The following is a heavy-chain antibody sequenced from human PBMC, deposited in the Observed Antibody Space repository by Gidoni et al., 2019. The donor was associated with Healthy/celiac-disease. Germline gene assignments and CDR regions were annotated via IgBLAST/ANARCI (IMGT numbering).Heavy chain of an antibody. Sequence: EVQLVESGGGLVQPGGSLRLSCAASGFTFSSYAMHWVRQAPGKGLEYVSAISSNGGSTYYANSVKGRFTISRDNSKNTLYLQMGSLRAEDMAVYYCARDRYYYGSGSYLFDYWGQGTLVTVSS. CDR1: GFTFSSYA. CDR2: ISSNGGST. J-gene: IGHJ4*02. D-gene: IGHD3-10*01. CDR3: ARDRYYYGSGSYLFDY. V-gene: IGHV3-64*01.